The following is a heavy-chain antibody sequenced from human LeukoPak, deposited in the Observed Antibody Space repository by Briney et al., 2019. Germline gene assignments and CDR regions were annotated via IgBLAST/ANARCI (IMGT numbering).Heavy chain of an antibody. CDR2: IYSGGST. V-gene: IGHV3-53*01. CDR3: ARAEYSYGARFDY. CDR1: GFTVSSNY. D-gene: IGHD5-18*01. J-gene: IGHJ4*02. Sequence: GGSLRLSCAASGFTVSSNYMSWVRQAPGKGLEWVSVIYSGGSTYYADSVKGRFTISRDNSKNTLYLQMNSLRAEDTAVYYCARAEYSYGARFDYWGQGTLVTVSS.